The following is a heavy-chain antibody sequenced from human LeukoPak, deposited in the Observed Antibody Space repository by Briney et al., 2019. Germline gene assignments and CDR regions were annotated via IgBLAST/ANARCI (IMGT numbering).Heavy chain of an antibody. J-gene: IGHJ4*02. CDR2: IYTSGST. V-gene: IGHV4-61*02. CDR1: GGSISSSSYY. Sequence: PSQTLSLTCTVSGGSISSSSYYWSWIRQPAGKGLEWIGRIYTSGSTNYNPSLKSRVTISVDTSKNQFSLKLSSVTAADTAVYYCARVGGWDTLDYWGQGTLVTVSS. CDR3: ARVGGWDTLDY. D-gene: IGHD5-18*01.